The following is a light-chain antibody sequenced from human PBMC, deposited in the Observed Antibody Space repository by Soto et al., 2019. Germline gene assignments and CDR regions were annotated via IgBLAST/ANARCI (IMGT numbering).Light chain of an antibody. CDR3: QQCASPPIT. J-gene: IGKJ5*01. CDR2: DAS. V-gene: IGKV3-20*01. Sequence: EIVLTQSPGTLSLSPGERATLSCRASQSVGNNYLAWYQQKPGQAPRRLIHDASVRATGIPDRFSGSGSGTDFTLTISRLEPEDLAVYYCQQCASPPITFGQGTRLDIK. CDR1: QSVGNNY.